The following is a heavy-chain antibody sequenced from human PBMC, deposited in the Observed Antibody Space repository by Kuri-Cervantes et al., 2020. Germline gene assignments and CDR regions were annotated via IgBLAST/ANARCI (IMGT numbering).Heavy chain of an antibody. CDR2: IYHSGST. J-gene: IGHJ3*02. CDR1: GGSISSGGYS. Sequence: TLSLTCAVSGGSISSGGYSWSWIRQPPGKGLEWIGYIYHSGSTYYNPSLKSRVTISVDRSKNQFSLKLSSVTAADTAVYYCARVGGVAAMAFDIWGQGTMVTVSS. V-gene: IGHV4-30-2*01. D-gene: IGHD2-15*01. CDR3: ARVGGVAAMAFDI.